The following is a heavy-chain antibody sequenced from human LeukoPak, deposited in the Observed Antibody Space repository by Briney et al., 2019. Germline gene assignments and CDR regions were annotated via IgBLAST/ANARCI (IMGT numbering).Heavy chain of an antibody. CDR2: IRYDGSNK. CDR3: ARELYGDYAGDY. V-gene: IGHV3-30*02. D-gene: IGHD4-17*01. CDR1: GFTFSSYG. J-gene: IGHJ4*02. Sequence: GSLVLSCAASGFTFSSYGMHWVRQAPGKGLEWVAFIRYDGSNKFYADSVKARFTISRDNSENTVHLQMNSLRVEDTALYYCARELYGDYAGDYWGQGTLVTVSS.